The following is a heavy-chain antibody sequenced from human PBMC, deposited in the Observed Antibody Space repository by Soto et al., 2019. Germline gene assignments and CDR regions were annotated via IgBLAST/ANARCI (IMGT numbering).Heavy chain of an antibody. CDR2: TSAYNGNT. V-gene: IGHV1-18*04. CDR3: ARGRDSYRYYYYYGMDV. Sequence: ASVKVSCKASGYTFTSYGISWVRQAPGQGLEWMGWTSAYNGNTNYAQKLQGRVTMTTDTSTSTAYMELRSLRSDDTAVYYCARGRDSYRYYYYYGMDVWGQGTTVTVSS. J-gene: IGHJ6*02. CDR1: GYTFTSYG.